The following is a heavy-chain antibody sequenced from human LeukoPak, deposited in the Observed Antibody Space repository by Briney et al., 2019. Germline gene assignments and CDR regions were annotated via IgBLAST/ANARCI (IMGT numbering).Heavy chain of an antibody. V-gene: IGHV3-74*01. D-gene: IGHD1-1*01. CDR1: GFTFSSYW. J-gene: IGHJ4*02. CDR3: ARDIYNWNHGGAGF. Sequence: GGSLRLSCAASGFTFSSYWMHWVRLAPGKGLVWVSRIDGGGSSTSYADSVKGRFTISRDNAKNTLYLQMSSLRGEDTAVYYCARDIYNWNHGGAGFWGQGTLVTVSS. CDR2: IDGGGSST.